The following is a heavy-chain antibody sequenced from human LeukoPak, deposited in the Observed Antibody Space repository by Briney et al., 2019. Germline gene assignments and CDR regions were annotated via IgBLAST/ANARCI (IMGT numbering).Heavy chain of an antibody. CDR2: IIPIFGTA. J-gene: IGHJ6*03. V-gene: IGHV1-69*06. D-gene: IGHD6-6*01. CDR3: ARDPPYSSSGRYYYYMDV. CDR1: GYTFTSYG. Sequence: SVKVSCKASGYTFTSYGISWVRQAPGQGLEWMGGIIPIFGTANYAQKFQGRVTITADKSTSTAYMELSSLRSEDTAVYYCARDPPYSSSGRYYYYMDVWGKGTTVTVSS.